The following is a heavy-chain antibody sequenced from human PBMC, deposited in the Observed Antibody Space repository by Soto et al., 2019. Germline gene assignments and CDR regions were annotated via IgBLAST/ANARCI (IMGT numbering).Heavy chain of an antibody. CDR2: ISGSGGST. CDR3: AIISRGWPVGY. V-gene: IGHV3-23*01. CDR1: GFTFSSYA. J-gene: IGHJ4*02. D-gene: IGHD6-19*01. Sequence: EVQLLESGGGLVQPGGSLRLSCAASGFTFSSYAMSWVRQAPVKGPEWVSAISGSGGSTYYADSVKGRFTISRDNSKNTLYLQMISLSAEDTAVYYCAIISRGWPVGYWGQGTLVTVSS.